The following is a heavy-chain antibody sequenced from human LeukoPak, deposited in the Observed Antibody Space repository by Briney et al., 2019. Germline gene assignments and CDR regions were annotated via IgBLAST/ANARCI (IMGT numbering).Heavy chain of an antibody. CDR2: IYYSGST. J-gene: IGHJ3*02. V-gene: IGHV4-61*05. D-gene: IGHD3-16*02. CDR1: GGSISSSSYY. Sequence: SETLSLTCTVSGGSISSSSYYWGWIRQPPGKGLEWIGYIYYSGSTNYNPSLKSRVTISVDTSKNQFSLKLSSVTAADTAVYYCARRGVIAYDGAFDIWGQGTMVTVSS. CDR3: ARRGVIAYDGAFDI.